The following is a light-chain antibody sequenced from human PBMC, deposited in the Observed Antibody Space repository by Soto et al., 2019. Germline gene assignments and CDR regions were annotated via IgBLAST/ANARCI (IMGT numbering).Light chain of an antibody. CDR1: QSVSSKY. J-gene: IGKJ3*01. Sequence: DIVLTQSPGTLSLSPGERATLSCRASQSVSSKYLAWYQQKPGQPPRVLIYGTSIRATGIPERFSGGGSWTDFTLTITRLESEDFAEYYCQQYGSSLVTFGPGTKVDFK. CDR2: GTS. V-gene: IGKV3-20*01. CDR3: QQYGSSLVT.